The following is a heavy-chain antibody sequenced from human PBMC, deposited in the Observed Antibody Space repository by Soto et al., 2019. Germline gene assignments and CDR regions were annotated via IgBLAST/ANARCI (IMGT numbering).Heavy chain of an antibody. D-gene: IGHD6-13*01. CDR3: AGASSWNTRAFDY. J-gene: IGHJ4*02. V-gene: IGHV1-69*13. CDR2: IIPIFGTA. Sequence: SVKVSCKASGGTFSSYAISWVRQAPGQGLEWMGGIIPIFGTANYAQKFQGRVTITADESTSTAYMELSSLRSEDTAVYYCAGASSWNTRAFDYWGQGTLVTVSS. CDR1: GGTFSSYA.